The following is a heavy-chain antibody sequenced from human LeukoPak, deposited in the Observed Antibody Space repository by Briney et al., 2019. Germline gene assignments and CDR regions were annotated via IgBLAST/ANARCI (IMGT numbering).Heavy chain of an antibody. D-gene: IGHD3-3*01. J-gene: IGHJ4*02. CDR1: GFIFSSYA. CDR2: ISSNGGSK. Sequence: GGSLRLSCAASGFIFSSYAMHWVRQAPGKGLESVSGISSNGGSKDYANSVKGRFTISRDNSKNTLYLQMGSLRPEDVAVYYCARDSRPSDFWSGYYTSFDYWGRGILVTVSS. CDR3: ARDSRPSDFWSGYYTSFDY. V-gene: IGHV3-64*01.